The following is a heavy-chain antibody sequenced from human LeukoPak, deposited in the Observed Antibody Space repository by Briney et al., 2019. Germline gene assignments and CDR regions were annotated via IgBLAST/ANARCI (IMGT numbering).Heavy chain of an antibody. CDR2: INHSGST. D-gene: IGHD3-22*01. Sequence: SETLSLTCAVYGGSFSGYYWSWIRQPPGKGLEWIGEINHSGSTNYNPSLKSRVTISVDTSKNQFSLKLSSVTAADTAVYYCARAISDSTGYYAYYFDSWGQGALVTVSS. V-gene: IGHV4-34*01. CDR3: ARAISDSTGYYAYYFDS. CDR1: GGSFSGYY. J-gene: IGHJ4*02.